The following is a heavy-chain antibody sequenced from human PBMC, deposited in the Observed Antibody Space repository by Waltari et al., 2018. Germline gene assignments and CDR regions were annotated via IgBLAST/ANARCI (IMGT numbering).Heavy chain of an antibody. CDR1: GFTSSSYT. CDR3: AKDPVGVRGMRTFDS. V-gene: IGHV3-23*01. CDR2: INKNGGET. D-gene: IGHD3-10*01. J-gene: IGHJ4*02. Sequence: EEQLLQSGGKLVQHGGSLRLSGADSGFTSSSYTMCWVREAPGKGLEWVSIINKNGGETNYAESVKGRFTISRDNSQNTLFLQLSSLRADDTATYYCAKDPVGVRGMRTFDSWGQGTLVTVAS.